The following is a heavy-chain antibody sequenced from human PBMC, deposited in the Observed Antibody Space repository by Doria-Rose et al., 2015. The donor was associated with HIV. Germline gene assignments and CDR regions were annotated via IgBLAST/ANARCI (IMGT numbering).Heavy chain of an antibody. J-gene: IGHJ6*02. Sequence: QVQLQESGAGLVKPSETLSLTCAVFGGSFSGYYWSWIRQPPAKGLQWIGVINHSGSTKYKTSLKSRVTISLDTSKNLFSLKLSSVTAADTAVYYCARGLLRGGWNDVDYYYGMDVWGQGTTVTVSS. D-gene: IGHD1-1*01. V-gene: IGHV4-34*01. CDR1: GGSFSGYY. CDR2: INHSGST. CDR3: ARGLLRGGWNDVDYYYGMDV.